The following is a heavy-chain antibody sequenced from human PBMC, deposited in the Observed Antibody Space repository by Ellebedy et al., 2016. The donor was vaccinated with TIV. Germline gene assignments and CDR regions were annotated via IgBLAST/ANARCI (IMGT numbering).Heavy chain of an antibody. CDR1: GDSITSYY. D-gene: IGHD6-19*01. J-gene: IGHJ4*02. Sequence: SETLSLXCTVSGDSITSYYWGWIRQPPGKGLEWIGTIYYTGMTYSNPSLKSRLTISVDTSKNQFSLNLSSVTAADTAVYYCAKDGGYSSGWYNYWGQGTLVTVSS. V-gene: IGHV4-59*04. CDR2: IYYTGMT. CDR3: AKDGGYSSGWYNY.